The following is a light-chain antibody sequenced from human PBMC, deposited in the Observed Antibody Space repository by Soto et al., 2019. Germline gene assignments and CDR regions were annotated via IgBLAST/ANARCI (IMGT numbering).Light chain of an antibody. CDR3: QESYSFLWGT. CDR1: QSINTY. J-gene: IGKJ1*01. CDR2: GAS. Sequence: DFQMTQSPSSLSASVGDRVTITCRTSQSINTYLNWYQQKPGKAPKLLIYGASSLQSGVPLRFSGSGSGTDFTLTITTLQPEDFATYYCQESYSFLWGTCGQGTKVEIK. V-gene: IGKV1-39*01.